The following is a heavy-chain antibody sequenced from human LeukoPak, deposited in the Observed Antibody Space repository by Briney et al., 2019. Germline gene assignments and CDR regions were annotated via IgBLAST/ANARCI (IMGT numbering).Heavy chain of an antibody. J-gene: IGHJ5*02. CDR3: ARELWPNNWFDP. Sequence: ASVKVPCKASGYTFTSYDINWVRQATGQGLEWMGWMNPNSGNTGYAQKFQGRVTMTRNTSISTAYMELSSLRSEDTAVYYCARELWPNNWFDPWGQGTLVTVSS. V-gene: IGHV1-8*01. D-gene: IGHD5-18*01. CDR1: GYTFTSYD. CDR2: MNPNSGNT.